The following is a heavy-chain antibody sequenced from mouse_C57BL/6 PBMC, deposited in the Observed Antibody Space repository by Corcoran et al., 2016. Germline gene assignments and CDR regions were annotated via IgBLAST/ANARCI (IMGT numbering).Heavy chain of an antibody. CDR3: ARPAPDYYGSSYWYFDV. Sequence: EVQLQQSGPELVKPGASVKISCKASGYTFTDYYMNWVKQSHGKSLEWIGDINPNNGGTSYNQKFKGKATLTVDKSSSTAYMELRSLTSEDSAVYYCARPAPDYYGSSYWYFDVWGTGTTVTVSS. CDR1: GYTFTDYY. CDR2: INPNNGGT. V-gene: IGHV1-26*01. J-gene: IGHJ1*03. D-gene: IGHD1-1*01.